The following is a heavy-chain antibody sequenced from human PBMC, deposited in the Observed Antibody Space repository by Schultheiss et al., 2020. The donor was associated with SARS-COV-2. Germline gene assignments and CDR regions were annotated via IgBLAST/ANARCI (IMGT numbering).Heavy chain of an antibody. J-gene: IGHJ1*01. V-gene: IGHV3-23*01. CDR2: TSGSGAST. D-gene: IGHD1-26*01. CDR1: GFTFSNYA. Sequence: GGSLRLSCAASGFTFSNYAMGWVRQAPGKGLEWVSGTSGSGASTLYADSVKGRFTISRDNSKNSVYLRMNSLRADDTAIYYCAKGVGRLDAKYFQHWGRGTPVTVSS. CDR3: AKGVGRLDAKYFQH.